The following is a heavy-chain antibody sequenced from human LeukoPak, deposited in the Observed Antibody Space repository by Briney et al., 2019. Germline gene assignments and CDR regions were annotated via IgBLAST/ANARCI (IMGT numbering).Heavy chain of an antibody. J-gene: IGHJ6*03. CDR1: GYTFTSYD. CDR3: ARGRGSELGPPNPKYYYYYMDV. V-gene: IGHV1-8*03. D-gene: IGHD1-26*01. Sequence: ASVKVSCKASGYTFTSYDINWVRQATGQGLEWMGWMNPNSGNTGYAQKFQGRVTITRNTSISTAYMELSSLRSEDTAVYYCARGRGSELGPPNPKYYYYYMDVWGKGTTVTISS. CDR2: MNPNSGNT.